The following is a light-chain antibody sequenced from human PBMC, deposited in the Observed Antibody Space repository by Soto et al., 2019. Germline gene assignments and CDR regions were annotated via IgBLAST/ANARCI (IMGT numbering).Light chain of an antibody. CDR1: QTVIHNH. J-gene: IGKJ5*01. V-gene: IGKV3-20*01. CDR3: QQHGTSTIK. Sequence: EIVLTQSPDTLSLSPGERATLSCRASQTVIHNHLAWHQQKPGQTPRLLVYGASSRATGIPDRFSGSGSGTDFTLTISRLEPEDFAVYYCQQHGTSTIKFGQGTRLEIK. CDR2: GAS.